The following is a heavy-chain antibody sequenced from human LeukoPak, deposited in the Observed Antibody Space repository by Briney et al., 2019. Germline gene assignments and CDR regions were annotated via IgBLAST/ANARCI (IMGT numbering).Heavy chain of an antibody. CDR1: GGSISSGSYY. Sequence: SQTLSLTCTVSGGSISSGSYYWSWIRQPAGKGLEWIGRIYTSGSTNYNPSLKSRVTISVDTSKNQFSLKLSSVTAADTAVYYCARDREPGYSGYDLGGPYYYGMDVWGQGTTVTVSS. D-gene: IGHD5-12*01. J-gene: IGHJ6*02. CDR2: IYTSGST. V-gene: IGHV4-61*02. CDR3: ARDREPGYSGYDLGGPYYYGMDV.